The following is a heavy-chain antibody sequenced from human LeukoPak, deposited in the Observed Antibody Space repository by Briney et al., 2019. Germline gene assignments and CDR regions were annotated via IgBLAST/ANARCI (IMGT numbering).Heavy chain of an antibody. CDR3: ARKPAGYCSSTSCPNAYMDV. Sequence: SETLSLTCAVSGYSISSSNWWGWIRQPPGKGLEWIGYIYYSGSTNYNPSLKSRVTMSVDRSKNQFSLKLSSVTALDTAVYYCARKPAGYCSSTSCPNAYMDVWGKGTTVTVSS. CDR1: GYSISSSNW. D-gene: IGHD2-2*01. V-gene: IGHV4-28*06. CDR2: IYYSGST. J-gene: IGHJ6*03.